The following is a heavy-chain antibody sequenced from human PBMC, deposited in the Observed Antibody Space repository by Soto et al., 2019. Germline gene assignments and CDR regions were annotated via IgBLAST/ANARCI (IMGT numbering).Heavy chain of an antibody. J-gene: IGHJ3*02. V-gene: IGHV1-18*01. CDR1: GYTFTSYG. CDR2: ISAYNGNT. D-gene: IGHD2-2*01. Sequence: ASVKVSCKASGYTFTSYGISWVRQAPGQGLEWMGWISAYNGNTNYAQKLQGRVTMTTDTSTSTAYMGLRSLRSDDTAVYFCARDQGYCISTSCPDDAFDIWGQGTMVTVSS. CDR3: ARDQGYCISTSCPDDAFDI.